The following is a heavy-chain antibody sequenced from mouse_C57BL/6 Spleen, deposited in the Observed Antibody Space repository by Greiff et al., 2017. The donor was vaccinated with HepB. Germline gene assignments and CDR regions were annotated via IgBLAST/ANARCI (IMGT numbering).Heavy chain of an antibody. V-gene: IGHV1-54*01. CDR3: TTGNYHYYAMDY. Sequence: VQLQQSGAELVRPGTSVKVSCKASGYAFTNYLIEWVKQRPGQGLEWIGVINPGSGGTNYNEKFKGKATLTADKSSSTAYLQLSSLTSEDTAVYYCTTGNYHYYAMDYWGQGTSVTVSS. J-gene: IGHJ4*01. CDR1: GYAFTNYL. CDR2: INPGSGGT. D-gene: IGHD2-1*01.